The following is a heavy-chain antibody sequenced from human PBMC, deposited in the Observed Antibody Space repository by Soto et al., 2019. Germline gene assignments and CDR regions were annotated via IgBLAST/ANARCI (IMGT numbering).Heavy chain of an antibody. J-gene: IGHJ3*02. V-gene: IGHV3-33*01. CDR2: IWYDGSNK. D-gene: IGHD5-18*01. Sequence: QVQLVESGGGVVQPGRSLRLSCAASGLTFSSYGMHWVRQAPGKGLESVAVIWYDGSNKDYAESVKGRFTISRDNSKNTLYLQMNSLRAGDTAMYYCARDFNSYGYWALDIWGQGTMVTVSS. CDR3: ARDFNSYGYWALDI. CDR1: GLTFSSYG.